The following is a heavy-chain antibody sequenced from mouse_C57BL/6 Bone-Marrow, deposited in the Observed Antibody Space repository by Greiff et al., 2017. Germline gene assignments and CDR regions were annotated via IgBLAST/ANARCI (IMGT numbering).Heavy chain of an antibody. CDR2: ISNGGGST. CDR3: ARQTAHQGAMDY. D-gene: IGHD3-2*02. CDR1: GFTFSDYY. J-gene: IGHJ4*01. Sequence: LQQSGGGLVQPGGSLKLSCAASGFTFSDYYMYWVRQTPEKRLEWVAYISNGGGSTYYPDTVKGRFTISRDNAKNTLYLQMSRLKSEDTAMYYCARQTAHQGAMDYWGQGTSVTVSS. V-gene: IGHV5-12*01.